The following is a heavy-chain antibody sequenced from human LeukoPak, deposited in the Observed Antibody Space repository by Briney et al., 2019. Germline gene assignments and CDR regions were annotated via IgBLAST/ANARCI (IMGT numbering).Heavy chain of an antibody. D-gene: IGHD4-17*01. V-gene: IGHV4-30-4*01. Sequence: PSQTLSLTCTVSGGSISSGDYYWSWIRQPPGKGLEWIGYIYYSGSTYYNPSLKSRVTISVDTSKNQFSLKLSSVTAADTAVYYCARDAHDYGDYGWFVPWGQGTLVTVSS. CDR2: IYYSGST. CDR1: GGSISSGDYY. CDR3: ARDAHDYGDYGWFVP. J-gene: IGHJ5*02.